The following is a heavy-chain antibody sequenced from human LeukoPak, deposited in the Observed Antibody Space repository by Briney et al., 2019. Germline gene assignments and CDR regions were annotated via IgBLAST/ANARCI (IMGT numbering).Heavy chain of an antibody. V-gene: IGHV3-30*18. Sequence: PGRSLGLSCAVSGFTFSSYGMHWVRQAPGKGLEWVAVISYDGSKKHYADSVKGRFAISRDNSKTTVYLQMNSLRVEDTALYYCAKEYSSGWSNMDVWGNGTTVTISS. J-gene: IGHJ6*03. D-gene: IGHD6-19*01. CDR1: GFTFSSYG. CDR3: AKEYSSGWSNMDV. CDR2: ISYDGSKK.